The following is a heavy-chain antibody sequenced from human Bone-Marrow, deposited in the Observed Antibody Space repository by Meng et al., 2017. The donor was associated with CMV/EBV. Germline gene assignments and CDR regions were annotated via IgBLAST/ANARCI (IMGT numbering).Heavy chain of an antibody. D-gene: IGHD3-22*01. V-gene: IGHV3-74*01. CDR2: INSDGSST. CDR1: GFTFSSYW. CDR3: ARVGRYYYDTSGYSVP. Sequence: GGSLRLSCAASGFTFSSYWMHWVRQVPGKGLVWVSRINSDGSSTSYADSVKGRFTISRDNAKNTLYLQMNSLRAEDTAVYYCARVGRYYYDTSGYSVPWGQGTLVTVSS. J-gene: IGHJ4*02.